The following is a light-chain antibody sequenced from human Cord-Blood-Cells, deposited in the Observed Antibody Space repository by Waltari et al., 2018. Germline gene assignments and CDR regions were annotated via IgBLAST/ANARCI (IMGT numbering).Light chain of an antibody. CDR1: SSDVGGYNY. CDR2: DVS. V-gene: IGLV2-11*01. CDR3: CSYAGSYTFV. J-gene: IGLJ3*02. Sequence: QSALTQPRPVSGSPGPSVTIPCTGTSSDVGGYNYVSWYQQHPGKAPKLMIYDVSNRPSGVPDRFSGSKSGNTASLTISGLQAEDEADYYCCSYAGSYTFVFGGGTKLTVL.